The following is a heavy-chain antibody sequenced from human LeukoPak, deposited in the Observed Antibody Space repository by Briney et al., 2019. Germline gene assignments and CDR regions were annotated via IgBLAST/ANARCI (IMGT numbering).Heavy chain of an antibody. CDR2: MSYSGST. D-gene: IGHD5-12*01. CDR1: GDSVTSSSYY. V-gene: IGHV4-39*01. CDR3: ARHSRSGYSAYASAFDV. Sequence: PSETLSLTCTVSGDSVTSSSYYWDWIRQSPGKGLEWIGSMSYSGSTYYNPSLKSRVTISVDTSKNQFSPKLSSVTAADTAVYYCARHSRSGYSAYASAFDVWGQGSMVTVSS. J-gene: IGHJ3*01.